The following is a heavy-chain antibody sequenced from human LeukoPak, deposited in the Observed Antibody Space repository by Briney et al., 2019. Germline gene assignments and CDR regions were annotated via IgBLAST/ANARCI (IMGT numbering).Heavy chain of an antibody. D-gene: IGHD6-13*01. CDR2: IYYSGST. CDR3: ARDSRQQQLVRGRVQQNWFDP. J-gene: IGHJ5*02. Sequence: SETLSLTCTVSGGSISSYYWSWIRQPPGKGLEWIGYIYYSGSTNYNPSLKSRVTISVDTSKNQFSLKLSSVTAADTAVYYRARDSRQQQLVRGRVQQNWFDPWGQGTLVTVSS. V-gene: IGHV4-59*01. CDR1: GGSISSYY.